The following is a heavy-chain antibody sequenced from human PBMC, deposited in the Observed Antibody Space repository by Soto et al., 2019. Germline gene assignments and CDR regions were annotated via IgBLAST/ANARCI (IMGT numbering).Heavy chain of an antibody. V-gene: IGHV1-18*01. Sequence: QVHLVQSGAEVKKPGASVKVSCKASNETLTTYGISWVRQAPGQGLEWMGWGSGYSGHSSSAQEFQDRVIMTTDTSTNTAYMELRSLTSDDSAVYFCARDSSSSGYYYGMDVWGQGTTVTVSS. J-gene: IGHJ6*02. CDR1: NETLTTYG. CDR2: GSGYSGHS. D-gene: IGHD6-6*01. CDR3: ARDSSSSGYYYGMDV.